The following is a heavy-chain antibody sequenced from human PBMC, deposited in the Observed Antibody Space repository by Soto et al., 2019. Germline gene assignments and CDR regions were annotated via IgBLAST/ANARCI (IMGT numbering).Heavy chain of an antibody. D-gene: IGHD3-10*01. CDR2: IYNDGTYS. CDR3: TRGPRPISTGTGAY. CDR1: GFIFKMYW. J-gene: IGHJ4*02. Sequence: GGSLRLSCAASGFIFKMYWMHWVRQSPGKGLVWISRIYNDGTYSDYADSVRGRFTISRDNVNDTLYLQMNNLRAEDSGLYYCTRGPRPISTGTGAYWGQGTQVAVSS. V-gene: IGHV3-74*01.